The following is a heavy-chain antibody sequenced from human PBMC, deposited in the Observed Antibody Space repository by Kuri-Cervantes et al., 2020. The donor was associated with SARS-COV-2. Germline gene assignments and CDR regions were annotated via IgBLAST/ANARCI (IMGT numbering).Heavy chain of an antibody. V-gene: IGHV3-48*03. D-gene: IGHD5-24*01. CDR2: ISSSGSAI. CDR1: GFTFSSYE. CDR3: ARESRDAYNLGSFDL. J-gene: IGHJ2*01. Sequence: GESLKISCAASGFTFSSYEMHWVRQAPGKGLEWVSYISSSGSAIYYADSVKGRFTISRDNAKNSLYLQMNSLRDEDTAVYYCARESRDAYNLGSFDLWGRGTLVTVS.